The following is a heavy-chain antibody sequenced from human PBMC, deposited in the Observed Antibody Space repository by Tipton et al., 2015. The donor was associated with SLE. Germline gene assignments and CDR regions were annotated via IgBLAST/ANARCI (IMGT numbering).Heavy chain of an antibody. CDR3: ARGDYYDSRRRFDY. J-gene: IGHJ4*02. Sequence: SLRLSCAASGFTFSSYGMHWVRQAPGKGLEWVAVISYDGSNKYYADSVKGRFTISRDNSKNTLYLQMNSLRAEDTAVYYCARGDYYDSRRRFDYWGQGTLVTVSS. CDR1: GFTFSSYG. D-gene: IGHD3-22*01. V-gene: IGHV3-30*03. CDR2: ISYDGSNK.